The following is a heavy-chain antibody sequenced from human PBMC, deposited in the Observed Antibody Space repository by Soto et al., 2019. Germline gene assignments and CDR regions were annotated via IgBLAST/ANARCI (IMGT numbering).Heavy chain of an antibody. CDR1: GGSISSGGYY. CDR2: IYYSGST. J-gene: IGHJ3*02. V-gene: IGHV4-31*03. CDR3: ARVMGDGYNFRSGYAFDI. D-gene: IGHD5-12*01. Sequence: QVQLQESGPGLVKPSQTLSLTCTVSGGSISSGGYYWSWIRQHPGKGLEWIGYIYYSGSTYYNPSLTSRVTISVDTSKNQFSRKLSSVTAADTAVYYCARVMGDGYNFRSGYAFDIWGQGTMVTVSS.